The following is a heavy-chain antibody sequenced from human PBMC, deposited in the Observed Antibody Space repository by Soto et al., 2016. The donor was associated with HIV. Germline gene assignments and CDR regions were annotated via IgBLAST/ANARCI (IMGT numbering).Heavy chain of an antibody. CDR3: ARHGGXGSYYSYSYYYMDV. Sequence: QVQLQQWGAGLLKPSETLSLTCAVYGGSFSGYYWSWIRQPPGNGLEWIGEINHSGSTNYNPSLKSRVTISVDTSKNQFSLRLSSVTAADTAVYYCARHGGXGSYYSYSYYYMDVWGKGPRSPSP. D-gene: IGHD1-26*01. J-gene: IGHJ6*03. CDR1: GGSFSGYY. V-gene: IGHV4-34*01. CDR2: INHSGST.